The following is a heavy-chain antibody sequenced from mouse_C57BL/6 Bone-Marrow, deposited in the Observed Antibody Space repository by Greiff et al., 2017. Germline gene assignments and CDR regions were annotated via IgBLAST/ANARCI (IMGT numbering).Heavy chain of an antibody. CDR1: GYTFTSYW. D-gene: IGHD1-1*01. J-gene: IGHJ1*03. Sequence: QVQLQQPGAELVKPGASVKMSCKASGYTFTSYWITWVQQTPGQGLEWIGDIHPGSGSTNYTEKFKSKATMTVDPSSSTAYMQLSSLTSEDSAVYYCARRYGSSYWYFDVWGTGTTVTVSS. CDR3: ARRYGSSYWYFDV. CDR2: IHPGSGST. V-gene: IGHV1-55*01.